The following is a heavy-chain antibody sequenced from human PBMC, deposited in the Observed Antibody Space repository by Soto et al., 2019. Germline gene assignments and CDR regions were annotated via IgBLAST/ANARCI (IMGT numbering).Heavy chain of an antibody. CDR2: VYHSGST. V-gene: IGHV4-4*02. J-gene: IGHJ4*02. CDR3: ARTGTYAYAYGY. CDR1: GGSIGSISSTNW. Sequence: QVQLQESGPGLVKPSGTLSLTCAVSGGSIGSISSTNWWTWVRQPPGQGLEWIGEVYHSGSTNYNPSLKSRVTISVDKSRNQIALTVSSVTAADTAVYYCARTGTYAYAYGYCGQGILVTVSS. D-gene: IGHD3-16*01.